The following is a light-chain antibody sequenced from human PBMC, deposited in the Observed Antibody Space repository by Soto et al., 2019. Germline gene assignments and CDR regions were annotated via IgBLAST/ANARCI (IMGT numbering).Light chain of an antibody. J-gene: IGLJ3*02. CDR2: EVS. CDR1: SSDVVGYNF. Sequence: QSALTQPASVSGSPGQSITISCTGTSSDVVGYNFVSWYQQHPGKAPRLIIYEVSSRPSGVSYRFSGSKSGNTASLTISGLQAEDEADYYCSSYTLRNTLVLFGGGTKVTVL. CDR3: SSYTLRNTLVL. V-gene: IGLV2-14*01.